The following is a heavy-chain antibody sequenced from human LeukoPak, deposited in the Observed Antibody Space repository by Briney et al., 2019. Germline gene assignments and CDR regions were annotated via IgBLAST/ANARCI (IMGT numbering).Heavy chain of an antibody. D-gene: IGHD3-3*01. V-gene: IGHV4-59*08. CDR3: ARQSPPVLRFWGGSETPGLPYYYMDV. J-gene: IGHJ6*03. CDR1: GGSISSYY. Sequence: PSETLSLTCTVSGGSISSYYWSWLRQPPGKGLEWVGYIYYSGSTNYNPSLTSRVTISVHTSKNQFALKLSSVTAADTAVYYCARQSPPVLRFWGGSETPGLPYYYMDVWGKGTTVTVSS. CDR2: IYYSGST.